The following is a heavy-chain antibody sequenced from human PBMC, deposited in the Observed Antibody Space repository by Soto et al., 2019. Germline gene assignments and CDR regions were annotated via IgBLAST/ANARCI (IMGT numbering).Heavy chain of an antibody. Sequence: QVQLVESGGGVVQPGRSLRLSCAASGFTFSSYGMHWVRQAPGKGLEWVAVIWYDGSNKYYADSVKGRFTISRDNSKNSLYLQMNSLRAEDTAVYYCAREGVWFGELTYGMDVWGQGTTVTVSS. CDR1: GFTFSSYG. J-gene: IGHJ6*02. CDR2: IWYDGSNK. CDR3: AREGVWFGELTYGMDV. V-gene: IGHV3-33*01. D-gene: IGHD3-10*01.